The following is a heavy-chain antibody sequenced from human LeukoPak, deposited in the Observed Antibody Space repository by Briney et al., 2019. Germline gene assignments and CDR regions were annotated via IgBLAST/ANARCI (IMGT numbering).Heavy chain of an antibody. CDR3: ARESRDGYNFDY. CDR2: IMPMFGKA. V-gene: IGHV1-69*13. D-gene: IGHD5-24*01. J-gene: IGHJ4*02. CDR1: GYTFTGYY. Sequence: ASVKVSCKASGYTFTGYYMHWVRQAPGQGLEWMGGIMPMFGKANYAQKFQGRVTITADESTSTAYMELSSLRSEDTAVYYCARESRDGYNFDYWGQGTLVTVSS.